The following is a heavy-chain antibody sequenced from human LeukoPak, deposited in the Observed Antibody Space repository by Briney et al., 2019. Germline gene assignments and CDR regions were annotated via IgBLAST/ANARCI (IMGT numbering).Heavy chain of an antibody. CDR1: GGSFSGYY. D-gene: IGHD3-22*01. CDR3: ARGGLSGYYPGAEYFQH. CDR2: INHSGST. Sequence: PSETLSLTCAVYGGSFSGYYWSWIRQPSGKGLEWIGEINHSGSTNYNPSLKSRVTISVDTSKNQFSLKLSSVTAADTAVYYCARGGLSGYYPGAEYFQHWGQGTLVTVSS. J-gene: IGHJ1*01. V-gene: IGHV4-34*01.